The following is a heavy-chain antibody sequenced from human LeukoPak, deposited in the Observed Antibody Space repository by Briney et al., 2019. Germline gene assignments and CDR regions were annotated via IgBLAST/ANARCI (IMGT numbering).Heavy chain of an antibody. CDR1: GFSFTDYW. D-gene: IGHD6-19*01. V-gene: IGHV3-11*06. J-gene: IGHJ4*02. CDR2: ISSSSSYT. Sequence: PGGSLRLSCAASGFSFTDYWMSWVRQAPGKGLEWVSYISSSSSYTNYADSVKGRFTISRDNAKNSLYLQMNSLRAEDTAVYYCERVEGSSGWGFDEWGQGTLVTV. CDR3: ERVEGSSGWGFDE.